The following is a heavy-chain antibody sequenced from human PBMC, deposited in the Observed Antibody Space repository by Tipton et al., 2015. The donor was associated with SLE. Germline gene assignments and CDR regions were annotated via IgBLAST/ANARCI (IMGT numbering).Heavy chain of an antibody. Sequence: TLSLTCKVSSGSINSGRFYWSWIRQPAGKGLEWIGHIYTSGSTNYNPSLKSRVTISVDTSKNQFSLKLSSVTAADTAVYYCARDRRADVWGQGTTVTVSS. CDR1: SGSINSGRFY. CDR3: ARDRRADV. V-gene: IGHV4-61*09. J-gene: IGHJ6*02. CDR2: IYTSGST.